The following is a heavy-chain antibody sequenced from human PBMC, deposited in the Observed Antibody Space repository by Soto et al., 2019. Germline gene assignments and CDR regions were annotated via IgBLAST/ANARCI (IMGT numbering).Heavy chain of an antibody. Sequence: PGGSLRLSCAASGFSFTSYAKSWVRQAPGKGLEWVSTISGRDGSTYYADSAKGRFTISRDNSKNTLYLQMNSLRAEDTAVYYCAKAPVATPLYYYYYGMDVWGQGTTVTVSS. CDR3: AKAPVATPLYYYYYGMDV. V-gene: IGHV3-23*01. CDR1: GFSFTSYA. J-gene: IGHJ6*02. CDR2: ISGRDGST. D-gene: IGHD5-12*01.